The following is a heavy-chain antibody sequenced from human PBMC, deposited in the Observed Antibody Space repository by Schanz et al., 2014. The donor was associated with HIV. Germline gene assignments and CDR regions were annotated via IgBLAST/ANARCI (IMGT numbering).Heavy chain of an antibody. D-gene: IGHD3-10*01. V-gene: IGHV3-7*01. Sequence: EVQLVESGGGLVQPGGSLRLSCAASGFTFSGNWMNWVRQVPGKGLEWVANIKQDGSEKYYVDSVKGRFTISRDNAKNSLYLQMNSLRAEDTSVYYCARGFQGFDYWGQGTLVTVSS. J-gene: IGHJ4*02. CDR3: ARGFQGFDY. CDR2: IKQDGSEK. CDR1: GFTFSGNW.